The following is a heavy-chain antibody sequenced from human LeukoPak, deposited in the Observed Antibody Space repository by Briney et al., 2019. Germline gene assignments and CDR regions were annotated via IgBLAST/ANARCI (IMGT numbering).Heavy chain of an antibody. D-gene: IGHD2-15*01. Sequence: PSGTLSLTCAVSGGSISSSNWWSWVRPPPGKGLEWIGEIYHSGSTNYNPSLKSRVTISVDKSKNQFSLKLSSVTAADTAVYYCARDFYCSGGSCQNYWGQGTLVTVSS. V-gene: IGHV4-4*02. J-gene: IGHJ4*02. CDR3: ARDFYCSGGSCQNY. CDR2: IYHSGST. CDR1: GGSISSSNW.